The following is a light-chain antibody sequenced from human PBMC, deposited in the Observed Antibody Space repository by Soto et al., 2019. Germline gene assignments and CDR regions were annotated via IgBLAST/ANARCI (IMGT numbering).Light chain of an antibody. Sequence: EIVLTQSPGTLSLSPGERATLSCRASQSVSSSYLAWYQQKPGQAPRLRIYGSSTRATGIPDRFSGSGFGTDFTFTISRLEYEDFAVYFCQQYGSSPLTFGGWTKVEIK. V-gene: IGKV3-20*01. CDR1: QSVSSSY. J-gene: IGKJ4*01. CDR3: QQYGSSPLT. CDR2: GSS.